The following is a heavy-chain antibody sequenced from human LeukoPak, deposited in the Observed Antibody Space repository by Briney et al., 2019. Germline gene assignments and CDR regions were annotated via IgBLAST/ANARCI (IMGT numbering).Heavy chain of an antibody. D-gene: IGHD6-19*01. Sequence: GGSLRLSCAASGFTFSRYEMNWVRQAPGKGLEWVSYISSSGSTIYYADSVKGRFTISRDNSKNTLYLQMNSLRAEDTAVYYCARLGLYSSGWGDYWGQGTLVTVSS. CDR1: GFTFSRYE. CDR3: ARLGLYSSGWGDY. CDR2: ISSSGSTI. J-gene: IGHJ4*02. V-gene: IGHV3-48*03.